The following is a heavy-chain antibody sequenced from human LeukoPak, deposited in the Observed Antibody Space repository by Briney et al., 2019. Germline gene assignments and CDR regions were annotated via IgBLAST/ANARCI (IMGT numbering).Heavy chain of an antibody. CDR3: ARGRVYGDYAY. D-gene: IGHD4-17*01. J-gene: IGHJ4*02. Sequence: SETLSLTCTVSGGSISSSSYYWGWIRQPPGKGLEWIGSIYYSGSTYYNPSLKSRVTISVDTSKNQFSLKLSSVTAADTAVYHCARGRVYGDYAYWGQGTLVTVSS. V-gene: IGHV4-39*07. CDR2: IYYSGST. CDR1: GGSISSSSYY.